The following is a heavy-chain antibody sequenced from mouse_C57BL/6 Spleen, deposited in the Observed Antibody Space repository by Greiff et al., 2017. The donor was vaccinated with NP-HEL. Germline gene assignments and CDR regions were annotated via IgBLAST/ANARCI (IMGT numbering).Heavy chain of an antibody. V-gene: IGHV1-5*01. D-gene: IGHD4-1*01. CDR2: IYPGNSDT. J-gene: IGHJ3*01. Sequence: EVQVVESGTVLARPGASVKMSCKTSGYTFTSYWMHWVKQRPGQGLEWIGAIYPGNSDTSYNQKFKGKAKLTAVTSASTAYMELSSLTNEDSAVYYCTREEVTGTWFAYWGQGTLVTVSA. CDR3: TREEVTGTWFAY. CDR1: GYTFTSYW.